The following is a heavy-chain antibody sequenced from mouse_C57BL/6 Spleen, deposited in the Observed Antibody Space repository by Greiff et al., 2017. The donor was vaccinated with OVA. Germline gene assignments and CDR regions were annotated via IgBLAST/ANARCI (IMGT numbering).Heavy chain of an antibody. V-gene: IGHV5-17*01. J-gene: IGHJ3*01. CDR2: ISSGSSTI. CDR1: GFTFSDYG. CDR3: AISSDAWFAY. Sequence: EVKVEESGGGLVKPGGSLKLSCAASGFTFSDYGMHWVRQAPEKGLEWVAYISSGSSTIYYADTVKGRFTISRDNAKNTLFLQMTSLRSEDTAMYYCAISSDAWFAYWGQGTLVTVAA. D-gene: IGHD6-1*01.